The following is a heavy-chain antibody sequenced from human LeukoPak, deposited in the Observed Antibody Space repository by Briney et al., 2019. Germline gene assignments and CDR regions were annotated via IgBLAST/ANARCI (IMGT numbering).Heavy chain of an antibody. CDR3: ARDPQQLEYWYFDL. Sequence: PGRSLRLSCAASGFTFSSYAMHWVRQAPGKGLEWVSSISSSSSYIYYADSVKGRFTISRDNAKNSLYLQMNSLRAEDTAVYYCARDPQQLEYWYFDLWGRGTLVTVSS. CDR2: ISSSSSYI. CDR1: GFTFSSYA. V-gene: IGHV3-21*01. J-gene: IGHJ2*01. D-gene: IGHD6-13*01.